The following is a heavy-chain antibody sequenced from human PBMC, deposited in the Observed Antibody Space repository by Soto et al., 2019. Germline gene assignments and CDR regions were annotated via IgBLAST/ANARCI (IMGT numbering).Heavy chain of an antibody. J-gene: IGHJ4*02. CDR3: ARDRLTGVAVAGISDY. CDR2: IIPIFGTA. CDR1: GGTFSSYA. Sequence: SVKVSCKASGGTFSSYAISWVRQAPGQGLEWMGGIIPIFGTANYAQKFQGRVTITADESTSTAYMELSSLRSEDTAVYYCARDRLTGVAVAGISDYWGQGTLVTVSS. D-gene: IGHD6-19*01. V-gene: IGHV1-69*13.